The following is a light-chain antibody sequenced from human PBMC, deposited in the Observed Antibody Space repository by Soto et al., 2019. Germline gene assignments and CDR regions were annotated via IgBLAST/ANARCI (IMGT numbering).Light chain of an antibody. CDR2: GYI. CDR1: TSNIGAHYD. CDR3: QSYDSSMSSYV. Sequence: QSVLTQPPSVSGAPGQRVTIACTGTTSNIGAHYDVHWYQHIPGTAPKLLIYGYIHRPSGVPDRFSGSKSDTSASLAITGLQAEDEADYYCQSYDSSMSSYVFGLGTKVTVL. J-gene: IGLJ1*01. V-gene: IGLV1-40*01.